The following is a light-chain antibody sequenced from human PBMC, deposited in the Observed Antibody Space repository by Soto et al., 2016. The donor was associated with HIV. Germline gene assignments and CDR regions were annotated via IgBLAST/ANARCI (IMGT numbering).Light chain of an antibody. V-gene: IGKV1-5*03. CDR2: QAS. J-gene: IGKJ1*01. CDR3: QQYNSYSKT. Sequence: DIQMTQSPSTLSASVGDRVTITCRASQSISSWLAWYQQTPGKAPKLLIYQASSLESGVPSRFGGSGSGTEFTLTISSLQPDDFATYYCQQYNSYSKTFGQGTKVEIK. CDR1: QSISSW.